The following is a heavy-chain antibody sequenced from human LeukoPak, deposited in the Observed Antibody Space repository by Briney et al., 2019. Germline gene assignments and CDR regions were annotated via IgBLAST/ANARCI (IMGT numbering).Heavy chain of an antibody. J-gene: IGHJ6*02. V-gene: IGHV1-2*02. D-gene: IGHD4-17*01. Sequence: ASVKVSCKASGYTFTGYYMHWVRQAPGHRLEWRGWINPNSGGTNYAQKFQGRVTMTRHTSISTAYMELSRLRSDDTAVYYCAREEYGDYVDDYYYGMDVWGQGTTVTVSS. CDR1: GYTFTGYY. CDR3: AREEYGDYVDDYYYGMDV. CDR2: INPNSGGT.